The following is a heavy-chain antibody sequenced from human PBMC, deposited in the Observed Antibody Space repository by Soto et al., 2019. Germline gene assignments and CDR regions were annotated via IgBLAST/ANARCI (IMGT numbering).Heavy chain of an antibody. J-gene: IGHJ6*02. CDR1: GYSFTSYW. CDR3: ARHQRITIFGVVTGMDV. D-gene: IGHD3-3*01. CDR2: IYPGDSDT. V-gene: IGHV5-51*01. Sequence: PGESLKISCKGSGYSFTSYWVGWVRQMPGKGLEWMGIIYPGDSDTRYSPSFQGQVTISADKSISTAYLQWSSLKASDTAMYYCARHQRITIFGVVTGMDVWGQGTTVTVSS.